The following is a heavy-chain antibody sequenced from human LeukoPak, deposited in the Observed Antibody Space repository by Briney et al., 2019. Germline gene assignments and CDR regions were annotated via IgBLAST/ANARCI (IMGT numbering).Heavy chain of an antibody. CDR3: ARETVADGNIDH. CDR1: GYTFTSYA. V-gene: IGHV1-2*02. J-gene: IGHJ4*02. D-gene: IGHD5-24*01. CDR2: INPNSGGR. Sequence: ASVKVSCKASGYTFTSYAMNWVRQAPGQGLEWMGWINPNSGGRNYAQKFEGRVSMTRDTSISTADMELSNLTSDDTAVYYCARETVADGNIDHWGQGTLVTVSS.